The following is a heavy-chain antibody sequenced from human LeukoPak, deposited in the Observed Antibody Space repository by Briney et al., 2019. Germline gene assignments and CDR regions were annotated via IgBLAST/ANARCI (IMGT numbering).Heavy chain of an antibody. CDR3: ARVGARFGEYHFDY. V-gene: IGHV4-4*07. J-gene: IGHJ4*02. CDR2: IYTSGST. D-gene: IGHD3-10*01. CDR1: GGSISSYY. Sequence: SETLSLTCTVSGGSISSYYWSWIRQPAGKGLEWIGRIYTSGSTNYNPSLKSRVTISVDTSKNQFSLKLSSVTAADTAVYYCARVGARFGEYHFDYWGQGTLVTVSS.